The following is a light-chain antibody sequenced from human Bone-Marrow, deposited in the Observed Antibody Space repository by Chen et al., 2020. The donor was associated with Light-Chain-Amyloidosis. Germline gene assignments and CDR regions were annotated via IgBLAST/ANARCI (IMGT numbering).Light chain of an antibody. Sequence: MTQSPATLSVSPGARVTLSCRAGQTLDYSNLAGYHHKPGQAPRLLIYGASTRATGIPARFSGSGSGTEFNLTSSSRLSEDFAVYYCQQFEYWPRTFGRGAKVEIK. J-gene: IGKJ1*01. CDR3: QQFEYWPRT. V-gene: IGKV3-15*01. CDR2: GAS. CDR1: QTLDYSN.